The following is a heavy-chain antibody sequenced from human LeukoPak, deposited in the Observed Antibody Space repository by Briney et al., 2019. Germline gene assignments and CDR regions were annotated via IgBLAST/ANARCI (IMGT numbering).Heavy chain of an antibody. CDR1: GYTFTSYD. CDR3: ARVNFFDNWFDP. Sequence: ASVKVSCKASGYTFTSYDINWVRQATGQGLEWMGWINPNSGGTNFAQKFQGRVTMTRDTSISTAYMELSRLRSDDTAIYYCARVNFFDNWFDPWGQGTLVTVSS. CDR2: INPNSGGT. J-gene: IGHJ5*02. V-gene: IGHV1-2*02. D-gene: IGHD2/OR15-2a*01.